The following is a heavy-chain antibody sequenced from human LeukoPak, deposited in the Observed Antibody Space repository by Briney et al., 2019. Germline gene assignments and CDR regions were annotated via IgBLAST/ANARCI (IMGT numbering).Heavy chain of an antibody. CDR2: INHSGST. CDR1: GGSFSGYY. Sequence: PSETLSLTCAVYGGSFSGYYWSWIRQPPGKGLEWIGEINHSGSTNYNPSLKSRVTISVDTSKNQFSLKLSSVTAADTAVYYCARETLSPRIAAAGTHWYYFDYWGQGTLVTVSS. V-gene: IGHV4-34*01. CDR3: ARETLSPRIAAAGTHWYYFDY. J-gene: IGHJ4*02. D-gene: IGHD6-13*01.